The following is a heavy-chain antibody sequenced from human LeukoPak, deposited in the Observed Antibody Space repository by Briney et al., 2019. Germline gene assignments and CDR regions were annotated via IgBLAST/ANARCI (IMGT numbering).Heavy chain of an antibody. Sequence: GGSLRLSCAASGFTVTSNYMSWVRQAPGKGLEWVSVIYSGGSTYYADSVKGRFTISRDNSENTLYVQMNSLRAEDTAVYYCARTYSGTHGPFDYWGQGTLVTVSS. CDR3: ARTYSGTHGPFDY. V-gene: IGHV3-66*01. CDR1: GFTVTSNY. CDR2: IYSGGST. J-gene: IGHJ4*02. D-gene: IGHD1-26*01.